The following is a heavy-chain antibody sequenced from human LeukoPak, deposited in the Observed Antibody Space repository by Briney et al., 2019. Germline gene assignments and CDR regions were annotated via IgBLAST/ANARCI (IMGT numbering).Heavy chain of an antibody. CDR2: TSGSGGST. CDR1: GFTFSSYA. V-gene: IGHV3-23*01. CDR3: AKVSGYSEDY. D-gene: IGHD5-18*01. Sequence: GGSLRLSCAASGFTFSSYAMSWVRQAPGKGLEWVSVTSGSGGSTYYADSVKGRFTISRDNSKNTLYLQMNSLRAEDTAVYYCAKVSGYSEDYWGQGTLVTVSS. J-gene: IGHJ4*02.